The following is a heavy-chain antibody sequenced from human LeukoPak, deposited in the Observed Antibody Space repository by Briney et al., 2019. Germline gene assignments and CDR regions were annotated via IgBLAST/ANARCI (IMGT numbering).Heavy chain of an antibody. Sequence: GASVKVSCKASGGTFSSYAISWVRQAPGQGLEWMGRIIPILGIANYAQKFQGRVTITADKSTSTAYMELSSLRSEDTAVYYCARVCGGDCYPPLFDYWGQGTLVTVSS. CDR3: ARVCGGDCYPPLFDY. CDR2: IIPILGIA. V-gene: IGHV1-69*04. D-gene: IGHD2-21*02. CDR1: GGTFSSYA. J-gene: IGHJ4*02.